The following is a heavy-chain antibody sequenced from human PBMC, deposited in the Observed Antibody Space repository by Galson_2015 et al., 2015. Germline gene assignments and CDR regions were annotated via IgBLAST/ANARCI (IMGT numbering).Heavy chain of an antibody. CDR2: INTDGSTT. CDR1: GFTFSSYW. Sequence: SLRLSCAASGFTFSSYWMHWVRQAPGKGPVWVSLINTDGSTTTYADSVKGRFTISRDNAKNMLYLQMNNLRAEDTAVYYCARAWTTVTASWGQGTLVTVSS. J-gene: IGHJ4*02. D-gene: IGHD4-17*01. V-gene: IGHV3-74*01. CDR3: ARAWTTVTAS.